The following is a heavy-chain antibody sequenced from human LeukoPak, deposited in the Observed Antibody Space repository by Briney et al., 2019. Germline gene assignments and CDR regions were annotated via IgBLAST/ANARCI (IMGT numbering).Heavy chain of an antibody. J-gene: IGHJ5*02. CDR3: ARGRLGYCSSTSCRRGWFDP. CDR2: MNPNSGNT. D-gene: IGHD2-2*01. V-gene: IGHV1-8*03. CDR1: GYTFTSYD. Sequence: GASVKVSCKASGYTFTSYDINWVRQATGQGLEWMGWMNPNSGNTGYAQKFQGRVTITRNTPISTAYMELSSLRSEDRAVYYCARGRLGYCSSTSCRRGWFDPWGQGTLVTVSS.